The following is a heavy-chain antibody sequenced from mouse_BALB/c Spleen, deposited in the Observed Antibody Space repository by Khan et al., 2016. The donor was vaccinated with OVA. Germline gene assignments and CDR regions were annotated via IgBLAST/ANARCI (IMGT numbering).Heavy chain of an antibody. CDR1: GYTFTDYA. D-gene: IGHD2-3*01. J-gene: IGHJ2*01. CDR2: ISTYSGNT. CDR3: ARPAYDGYYDY. V-gene: IGHV1S137*01. Sequence: QVQLKQSGPELVRPGVSVKISCKGSGYTFTDYAMYWVKQSHAKSLEWIGLISTYSGNTNYNQKFWGKATMTVDKSSSTAYMALARLTSEDSAIYYCARPAYDGYYDYWGQGTTLTVSS.